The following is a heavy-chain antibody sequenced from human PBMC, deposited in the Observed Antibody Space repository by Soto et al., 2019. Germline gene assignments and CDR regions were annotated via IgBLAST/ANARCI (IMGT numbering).Heavy chain of an antibody. CDR2: ISGGGNDA. CDR3: ARSLFLASTDTEPFDY. V-gene: IGHV3-23*01. J-gene: IGHJ4*02. CDR1: GFTFSSYA. D-gene: IGHD3-3*02. Sequence: EAQLLESGGGLVQPGGSLVLSCAASGFTFSSYAMSWVRQAPGKGLEWVSSISGGGNDAFYAVSVKGRFTISRDNSRNTLYLQMSRLSADDTAIYYCARSLFLASTDTEPFDYWGQGALVTVSS.